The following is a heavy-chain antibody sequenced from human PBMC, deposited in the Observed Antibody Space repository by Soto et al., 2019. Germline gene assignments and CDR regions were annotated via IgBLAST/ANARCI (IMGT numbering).Heavy chain of an antibody. CDR3: ARDKPRDDFWSGYFETDAFDI. V-gene: IGHV4-4*02. J-gene: IGHJ3*02. CDR1: GGSISSSNW. CDR2: IYHSGST. Sequence: QVQLQESGPGLVKPSGTLSLTCAVSGGSISSSNWWSWVRQPPGKGLEWIGEIYHSGSTNYNPSLKSRVTISVDKSKNQFSLQLSSVTAADTAVYYCARDKPRDDFWSGYFETDAFDIWGQGTMVTVSS. D-gene: IGHD3-3*01.